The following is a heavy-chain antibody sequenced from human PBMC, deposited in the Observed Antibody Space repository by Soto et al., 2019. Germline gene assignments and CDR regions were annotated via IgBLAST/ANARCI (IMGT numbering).Heavy chain of an antibody. J-gene: IGHJ4*02. Sequence: QLLESGGGLVQPGGSLRLSCEASEFMFSSYAMSWVRQAPGKGLEWVSTISPTGDNTYYADSVKGRFTLSRDNSKDTLSLQMNSLTTEDTAIYYCAKAKSLRAVRGSSFDYWGQGALVTVSS. CDR1: EFMFSSYA. D-gene: IGHD6-19*01. V-gene: IGHV3-23*01. CDR3: AKAKSLRAVRGSSFDY. CDR2: ISPTGDNT.